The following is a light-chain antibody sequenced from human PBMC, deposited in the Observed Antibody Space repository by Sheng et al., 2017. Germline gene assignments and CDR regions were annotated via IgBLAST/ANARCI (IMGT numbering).Light chain of an antibody. CDR3: SSYRDDYTLA. CDR2: EVT. CDR1: SGDIGTYNY. J-gene: IGLJ1*01. Sequence: QSALTQPASVSGSPGQSITISCTGTSGDIGTYNYVSWYQQYPGKAPKLLISEVTNRPSGASRRFTGSKSGNTASLTISGLQTEDEAEYYCSSYRDDYTLAFGTGTKVTVL. V-gene: IGLV2-14*01.